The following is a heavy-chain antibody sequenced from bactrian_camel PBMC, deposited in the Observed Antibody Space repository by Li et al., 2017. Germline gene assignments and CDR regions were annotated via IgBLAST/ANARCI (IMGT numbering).Heavy chain of an antibody. Sequence: HVQLVESGGGLVQPGGSLTLSCVASGVVFSDYYMIWARQAPGKELEWVSRIYPDGRGKDYADSVKGRFTISRDNAKNTVYLNMSSLQSEDTAMYYCILGNSILGKKGQGTQVTVS. CDR2: IYPDGRGK. D-gene: IGHD1*01. CDR1: GVVFSDYY. J-gene: IGHJ4*01. V-gene: IGHV3S5*01.